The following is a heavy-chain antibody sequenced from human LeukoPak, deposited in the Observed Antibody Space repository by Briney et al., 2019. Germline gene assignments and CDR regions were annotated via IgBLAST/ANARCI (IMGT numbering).Heavy chain of an antibody. CDR3: AGAKFATHGVIDY. CDR2: TGTAGDT. Sequence: GGSLRLSCLTSGFTLSTNAMSWVRQATGEGLEWVSATGTAGDTYYLDPVKGRFTISRENAKNSLYLQMNSLRAEDTAVYYCAGAKFATHGVIDYWGQGTLVTVTS. V-gene: IGHV3-13*01. CDR1: GFTLSTNA. J-gene: IGHJ4*02. D-gene: IGHD2-15*01.